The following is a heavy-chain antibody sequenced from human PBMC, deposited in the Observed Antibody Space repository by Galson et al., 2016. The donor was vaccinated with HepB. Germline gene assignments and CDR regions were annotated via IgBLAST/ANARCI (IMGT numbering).Heavy chain of an antibody. CDR1: GDSISSYTYY. CDR2: IHYSGST. J-gene: IGHJ4*02. D-gene: IGHD3-10*01. CDR3: ASSYSSGSPSPWGY. Sequence: TLSLTCTVSGDSISSYTYYWNWIRQHPGKGLEWIGYIHYSGSTYTTASLKSRLTISIDTSTNQFSLTMTSVNAADTAVYYCASSYSSGSPSPWGYWGQGALVTVSS. V-gene: IGHV4-31*03.